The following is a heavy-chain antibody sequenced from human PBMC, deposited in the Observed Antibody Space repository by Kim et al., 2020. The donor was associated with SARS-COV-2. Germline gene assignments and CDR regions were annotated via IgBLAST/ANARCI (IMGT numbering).Heavy chain of an antibody. CDR1: GGTFSSYA. Sequence: SVKVSCKASGGTFSSYAISWVRQAPGQGLVWMGGIIPIFGTANYAQKFQGRVTITADESTSTAYMELSSLRSEDTAVYYCARDRYCSSTSCYLDAFDIWGQGTMVTVSS. CDR3: ARDRYCSSTSCYLDAFDI. CDR2: IIPIFGTA. V-gene: IGHV1-69*13. J-gene: IGHJ3*02. D-gene: IGHD2-2*01.